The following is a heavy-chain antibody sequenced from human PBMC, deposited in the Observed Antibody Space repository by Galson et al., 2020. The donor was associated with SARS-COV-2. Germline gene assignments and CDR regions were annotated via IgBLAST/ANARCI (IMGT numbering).Heavy chain of an antibody. CDR3: AKDLGYSSGSVAN. J-gene: IGHJ4*02. Sequence: GGSLRLSCAASGFTFDDYAMHWVRQAPGKGLEWVSGISWNSGSIGYADSVKGRFTISRDNAKNSLYLQMNSLRAEDTALYYCAKDLGYSSGSVANWGQGTLVTVSS. D-gene: IGHD6-19*01. CDR1: GFTFDDYA. V-gene: IGHV3-9*01. CDR2: ISWNSGSI.